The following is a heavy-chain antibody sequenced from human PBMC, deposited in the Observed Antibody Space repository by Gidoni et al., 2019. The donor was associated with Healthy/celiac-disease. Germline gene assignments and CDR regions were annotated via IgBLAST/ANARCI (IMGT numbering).Heavy chain of an antibody. D-gene: IGHD3-22*01. V-gene: IGHV3-33*01. J-gene: IGHJ5*02. CDR3: ARDYYDSSGPVPNWFDP. Sequence: GKGLEWVAVIWYDGSNKYYADSVKGRFTISRDNSKNTLYLQMNSLGAEDTAVYYCARDYYDSSGPVPNWFDPWGQGTLVTVSS. CDR2: IWYDGSNK.